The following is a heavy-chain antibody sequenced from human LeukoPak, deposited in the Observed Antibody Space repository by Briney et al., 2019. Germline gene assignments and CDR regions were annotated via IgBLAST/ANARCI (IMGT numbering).Heavy chain of an antibody. D-gene: IGHD6-6*01. CDR2: IYTSGST. CDR1: GGSISSGGYY. V-gene: IGHV4-61*02. J-gene: IGHJ4*02. Sequence: PSETLSLTCTVSGGSISSGGYYWSWIRQPAGKGLEWIGRIYTSGSTNYNPSLKSRVTISVDTSKNQFSLKLSSVTAADTAVYYCASEYSSSSAPFDYWGQGTLVTVSS. CDR3: ASEYSSSSAPFDY.